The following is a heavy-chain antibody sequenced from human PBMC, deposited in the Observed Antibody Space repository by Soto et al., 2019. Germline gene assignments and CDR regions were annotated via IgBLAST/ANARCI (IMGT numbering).Heavy chain of an antibody. Sequence: QVQLQQSGPGLVKPSGTLSLTCFVSGDSINNTYWWSWVRQAPGKGLEWIGEIYHTGCRSYMPSLRGRITLSVDTSKNQFSLKLTSVTAADTAVYYCARAVYCTPANCWDDFHSYNLAVWGQGTEVPVSS. V-gene: IGHV4-4*02. CDR3: ARAVYCTPANCWDDFHSYNLAV. CDR1: GDSINNTYW. J-gene: IGHJ6*02. CDR2: IYHTGCR. D-gene: IGHD2-8*01.